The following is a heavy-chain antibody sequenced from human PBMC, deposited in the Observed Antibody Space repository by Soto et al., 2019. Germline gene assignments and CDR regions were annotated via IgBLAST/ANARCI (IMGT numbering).Heavy chain of an antibody. CDR3: ARDSPSMIRTHDAFDI. CDR2: INPSGGST. CDR1: GYTFTSYY. Sequence: QVQLVQSGAGVKKPGASVKVSCKASGYTFTSYYMHWVRQAPGQGLEWMGIINPSGGSTSYAQKFQGRVTMTSDTSTSTVYMELSSLRSEDTAVYYCARDSPSMIRTHDAFDIWGQGTMVTVSS. V-gene: IGHV1-46*01. D-gene: IGHD3-22*01. J-gene: IGHJ3*02.